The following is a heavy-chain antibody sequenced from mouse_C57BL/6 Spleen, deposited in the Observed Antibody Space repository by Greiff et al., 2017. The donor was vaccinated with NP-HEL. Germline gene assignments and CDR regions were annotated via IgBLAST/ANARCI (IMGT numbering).Heavy chain of an antibody. V-gene: IGHV1-53*01. Sequence: VQLQQSGTELVKPGASVKLSCKASGYTFTSYWMHWVKQRPGQGLEWIGNINPSNGGTNYNEKFKSKATLTVDKSSSTAYMQLSSLTSEDSAVYYCAKGSYYGNPWFAYWGQGTLVTVSA. D-gene: IGHD2-1*01. CDR1: GYTFTSYW. CDR3: AKGSYYGNPWFAY. CDR2: INPSNGGT. J-gene: IGHJ3*01.